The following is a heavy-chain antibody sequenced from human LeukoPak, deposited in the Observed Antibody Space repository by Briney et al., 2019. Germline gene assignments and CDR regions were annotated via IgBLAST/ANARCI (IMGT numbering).Heavy chain of an antibody. CDR2: ISSSGGHT. CDR3: AKRGVAAAMGIYYYYYMDV. D-gene: IGHD2-2*01. CDR1: GFTFRSYA. J-gene: IGHJ6*03. Sequence: PGGSLRLSCADSGFTFRSYAMSWVRQAPGRGPEWVSTISSSGGHTYYADSVKGLFAIFRDNSKNTLYLQMNSLRADDTAVYYCAKRGVAAAMGIYYYYYMDVWGKGTTVTVSS. V-gene: IGHV3-23*01.